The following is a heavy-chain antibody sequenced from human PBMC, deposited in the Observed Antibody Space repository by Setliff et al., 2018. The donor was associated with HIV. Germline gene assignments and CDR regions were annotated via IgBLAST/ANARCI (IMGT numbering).Heavy chain of an antibody. Sequence: SVKVSCKASGNTFSSYGISWVRQAPGQGLEWMGGIIPILDTVNHAQKFQGRVTITTDESANTANMELSSLRSEDTAVYYCAREPAGSGSGSFGFWGQGTLVTVSS. J-gene: IGHJ4*02. CDR3: AREPAGSGSGSFGF. V-gene: IGHV1-69*05. CDR1: GNTFSSYG. CDR2: IIPILDTV. D-gene: IGHD3-10*01.